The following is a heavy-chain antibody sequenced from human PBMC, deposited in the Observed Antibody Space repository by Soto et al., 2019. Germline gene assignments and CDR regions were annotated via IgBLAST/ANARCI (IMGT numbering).Heavy chain of an antibody. CDR3: ARDFTARGGYDY. V-gene: IGHV3-33*01. CDR1: GFTFSSYG. CDR2: IWYDGSNK. J-gene: IGHJ4*02. D-gene: IGHD3-22*01. Sequence: QVQLVESGGGVVQPGRSLRLSCAASGFTFSSYGMHWVRQAPGKGLEWVAVIWYDGSNKYYADSVKGRFTISRDNSKNTLYLQMNSLRAEDTAVYYCARDFTARGGYDYWGQGTLVTVSS.